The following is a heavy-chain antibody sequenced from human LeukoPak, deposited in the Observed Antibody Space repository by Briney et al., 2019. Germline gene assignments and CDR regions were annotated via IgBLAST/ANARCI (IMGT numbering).Heavy chain of an antibody. D-gene: IGHD2-2*01. J-gene: IGHJ3*02. CDR3: ARRYCSSTSCYAMRAFDI. CDR2: INAGNGNT. CDR1: GYTFTSYA. Sequence: ASVKVSCEASGYTFTSYAMHWVRQAPGQRLEWMGWINAGNGNTKYSQKFQGRVTITRDTSASTAYMELSSLRSEDTAVYYCARRYCSSTSCYAMRAFDIWGQGTMVTVSS. V-gene: IGHV1-3*01.